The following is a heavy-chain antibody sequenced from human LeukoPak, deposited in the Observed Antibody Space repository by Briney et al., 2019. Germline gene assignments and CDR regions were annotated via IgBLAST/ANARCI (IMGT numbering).Heavy chain of an antibody. Sequence: ASVKVSCXASGYTFTGYYMHWVRHAPGQGLEWMGRINPNSGGTNYAQKFQGRVTMTRDTSISTAYMELSRLRSDDTAVYYCARGTPYDSSGYYPDYWGQGTLVTVSS. J-gene: IGHJ4*02. V-gene: IGHV1-2*06. CDR3: ARGTPYDSSGYYPDY. D-gene: IGHD3-22*01. CDR1: GYTFTGYY. CDR2: INPNSGGT.